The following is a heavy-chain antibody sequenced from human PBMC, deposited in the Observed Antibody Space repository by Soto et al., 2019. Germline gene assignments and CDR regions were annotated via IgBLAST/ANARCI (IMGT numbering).Heavy chain of an antibody. J-gene: IGHJ4*02. CDR3: ARGKKGSYPAMDY. CDR1: GFTFSSYD. D-gene: IGHD1-26*01. Sequence: GGSLRLSCAASGFTFSSYDMHWVRQATGKGLEWVSAIGTAGDPYYPGSVKGRLTISRENARNSLYLQMNSLRAGDTAVYYCARGKKGSYPAMDYWGQGTLVTVSS. V-gene: IGHV3-13*05. CDR2: IGTAGDP.